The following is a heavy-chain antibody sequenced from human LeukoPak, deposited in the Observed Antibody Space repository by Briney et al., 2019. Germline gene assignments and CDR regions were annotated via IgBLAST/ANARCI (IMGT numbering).Heavy chain of an antibody. V-gene: IGHV4-4*07. CDR3: ARVQTGYDFWSGPPD. CDR1: GGSISGYY. J-gene: IGHJ4*02. D-gene: IGHD3-3*01. Sequence: SETLSFTCTVSGGSISGYYWSWIRQPAGKGLEWIGRIYTSGSTNYNPSLKSRVTISVDTSKNQFSLKLSSVTAADTAVYYCARVQTGYDFWSGPPDWGQGTLVTVSS. CDR2: IYTSGST.